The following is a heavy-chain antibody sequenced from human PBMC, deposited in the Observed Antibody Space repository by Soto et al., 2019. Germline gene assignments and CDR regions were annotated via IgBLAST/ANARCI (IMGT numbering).Heavy chain of an antibody. CDR3: AKAHLSDRYSSGWSNLFDY. CDR2: ISWNSGSI. J-gene: IGHJ4*02. Sequence: EVQLVESGGGLVQPGRSLRLSCAASGFTFDDYAMHWVRQAPGKGLEWVSGISWNSGSIGYADSVKGRFTISRDNAKNSLYLQMNSLRAEDTALYYCAKAHLSDRYSSGWSNLFDYWGQGTLVTVSS. D-gene: IGHD6-19*01. CDR1: GFTFDDYA. V-gene: IGHV3-9*01.